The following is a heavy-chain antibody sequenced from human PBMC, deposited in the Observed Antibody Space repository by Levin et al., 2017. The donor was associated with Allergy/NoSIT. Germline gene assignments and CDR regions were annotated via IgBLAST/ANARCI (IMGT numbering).Heavy chain of an antibody. CDR2: IYHSGST. CDR1: GGSIRSGGHS. D-gene: IGHD3-9*01. J-gene: IGHJ2*01. Sequence: SQTLSLPCAVSGGSIRSGGHSWSWIRQPPGKGLEWIGYIYHSGSTYYNPSLKSRVTISVDRSKNQFSLKLSSVTAADTAVYYCARVIEGTYYDILTGFYTSRYFDLWGRGTLVTVSS. CDR3: ARVIEGTYYDILTGFYTSRYFDL. V-gene: IGHV4-30-2*01.